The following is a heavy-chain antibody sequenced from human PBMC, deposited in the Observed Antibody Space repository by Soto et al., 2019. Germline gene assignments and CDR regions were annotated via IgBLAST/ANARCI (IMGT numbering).Heavy chain of an antibody. J-gene: IGHJ4*02. CDR1: GFTFSSYW. V-gene: IGHV3-7*05. CDR2: IKQDGSEK. Sequence: PGGSLRLSCAASGFTFSSYWMSWVRQAPGKGLEWVANIKQDGSEKYYVDSVKGRFTISRDNAKNSLYLQMNSLRAEDTAVYYCARERGRIVATSGYFDYWGQGTLVTVSS. D-gene: IGHD5-12*01. CDR3: ARERGRIVATSGYFDY.